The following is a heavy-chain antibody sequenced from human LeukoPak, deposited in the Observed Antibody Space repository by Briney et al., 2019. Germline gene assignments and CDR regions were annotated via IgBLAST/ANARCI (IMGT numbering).Heavy chain of an antibody. CDR3: ARGGGWYKFDY. D-gene: IGHD1-1*01. V-gene: IGHV3-7*01. Sequence: GGSLRLSCVASEFTFSSSWMSWVRQAPGKGLEWVANIKQDGSEKNYVDSVKGRFTISRDNAKNSLYLQMNSLRAEDTAVYYCARGGGWYKFDYWGQGTLVTVSS. CDR1: EFTFSSSW. J-gene: IGHJ4*02. CDR2: IKQDGSEK.